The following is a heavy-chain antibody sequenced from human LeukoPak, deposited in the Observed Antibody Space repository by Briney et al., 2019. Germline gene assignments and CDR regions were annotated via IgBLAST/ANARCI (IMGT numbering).Heavy chain of an antibody. CDR1: GGTFSSYA. CDR3: ARLLWFGEFGPHGMDV. V-gene: IGHV1-69*04. D-gene: IGHD3-10*01. Sequence: SVKVSCKASGGTFSSYAISWVRQAPGQGLEWMGRIIPILGIANYAQKFQGRVTITADKSTSTAYMELSSLRSEDTAVYYCARLLWFGEFGPHGMDVWGQGTTVTVSS. J-gene: IGHJ6*02. CDR2: IIPILGIA.